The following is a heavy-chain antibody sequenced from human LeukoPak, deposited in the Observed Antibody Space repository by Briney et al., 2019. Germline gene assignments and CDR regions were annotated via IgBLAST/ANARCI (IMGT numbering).Heavy chain of an antibody. CDR3: ARPYSTYNNYGMDV. D-gene: IGHD4-11*01. J-gene: IGHJ6*02. CDR1: GFSFSSFG. CDR2: VWYDGSNK. Sequence: GGSLRLSCAASGFSFSSFGMHWVRQAPGNGLEWVALVWYDGSNKYFADSVNGRFTISRDNSKNTLYLQMNSLRAEDTAVYYCARPYSTYNNYGMDVWGQXTTVTVSS. V-gene: IGHV3-33*01.